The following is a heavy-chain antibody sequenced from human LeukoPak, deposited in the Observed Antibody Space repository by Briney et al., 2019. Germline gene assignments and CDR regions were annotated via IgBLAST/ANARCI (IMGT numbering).Heavy chain of an antibody. CDR3: ARDLAGQWFDP. V-gene: IGHV4-59*01. CDR2: IYYSGST. Sequence: PSETLSLTCTVSGGSISSYYWSWIRQPPGKGLEWIGYIYYSGSTNYNPSLKSRVTIAVDTSKNQFSLKLSSVTAADTAEYYCARDLAGQWFDPWGQGTLVTVSS. J-gene: IGHJ5*02. CDR1: GGSISSYY.